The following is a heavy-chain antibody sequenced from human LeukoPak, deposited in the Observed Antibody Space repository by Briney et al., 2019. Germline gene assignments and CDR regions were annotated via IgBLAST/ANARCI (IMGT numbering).Heavy chain of an antibody. D-gene: IGHD2-15*01. J-gene: IGHJ3*02. CDR3: AGQANVLGYCSGGSCPPAFDI. CDR1: GYSFSSYW. Sequence: KPGESLKISCKGSGYSFSSYWIGWVRPMPGKGLEWMGIIYPSDSETRYSPSFQGQVTISADKSINTAYLQWSSLKASDTAMYYCAGQANVLGYCSGGSCPPAFDIWGQGTMVTVSS. CDR2: IYPSDSET. V-gene: IGHV5-51*01.